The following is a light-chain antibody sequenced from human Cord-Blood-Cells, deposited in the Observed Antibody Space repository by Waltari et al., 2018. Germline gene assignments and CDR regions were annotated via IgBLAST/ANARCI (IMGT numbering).Light chain of an antibody. CDR1: SSDVGSYNL. CDR3: CSYAGSSTVV. Sequence: QSALTQPASVSGPPGQSTTISCTGTSSDVGSYNLVSCYQQHPGKAPKLMIYDGSKRPSGVSNRFSDSKSGNTASLTISGLQAEDEADYYCCSYAGSSTVVFGGGTKLTVL. J-gene: IGLJ2*01. V-gene: IGLV2-23*01. CDR2: DGS.